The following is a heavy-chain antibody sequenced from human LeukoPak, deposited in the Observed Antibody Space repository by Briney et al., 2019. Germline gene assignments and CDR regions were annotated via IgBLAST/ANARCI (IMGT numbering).Heavy chain of an antibody. J-gene: IGHJ4*02. CDR3: AKDHANTPVVAN. Sequence: GGSLRLSCATSGFIFSHHGMNWVRQAPGQGLEWLSVISGGSSGSTYYADSVTGRFTVSRDNSKNTVDLQMNNLRVDDTAIYYCAKDHANTPVVANWGQGILVSVSS. CDR1: GFIFSHHG. V-gene: IGHV3-23*01. CDR2: ISGGSSGST. D-gene: IGHD2-21*01.